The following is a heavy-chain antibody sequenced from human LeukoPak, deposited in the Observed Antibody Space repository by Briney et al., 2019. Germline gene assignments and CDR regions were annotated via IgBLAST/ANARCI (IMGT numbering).Heavy chain of an antibody. D-gene: IGHD5-24*01. CDR1: GFTFSSYG. V-gene: IGHV3-33*01. Sequence: PGGSLRLSCAASGFTFSSYGMHWVRQAPGKGLEWVAVIWYDGSNKYYADSVKGRFTISRDNSKNTLYLQMNSLRAEDTAVYYCARDLRWPGYFDYWGQGTLVTVSS. J-gene: IGHJ4*02. CDR3: ARDLRWPGYFDY. CDR2: IWYDGSNK.